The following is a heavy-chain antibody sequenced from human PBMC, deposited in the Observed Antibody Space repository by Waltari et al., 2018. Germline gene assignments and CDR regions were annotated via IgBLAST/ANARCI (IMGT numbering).Heavy chain of an antibody. CDR3: ARDSAVAGTSSDY. Sequence: QVQVLQSGAEVKKPGASVKVSCKASGYTFTSYDINWVRQAPGQGLEWMGRINPNSGGTNYAQKFQGRVTMTRDTSISTAYMELSRLRSDDTAVYYCARDSAVAGTSSDYWGQGTLVTVSS. CDR1: GYTFTSYD. CDR2: INPNSGGT. J-gene: IGHJ4*02. D-gene: IGHD6-19*01. V-gene: IGHV1-2*06.